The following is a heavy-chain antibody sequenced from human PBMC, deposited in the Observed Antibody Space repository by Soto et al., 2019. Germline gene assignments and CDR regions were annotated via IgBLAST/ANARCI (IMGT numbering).Heavy chain of an antibody. CDR1: GFTFSSYA. CDR2: ISYDGSNK. CDR3: ATKGGGPTVITYYYYYGTDV. V-gene: IGHV3-30-3*01. J-gene: IGHJ6*02. Sequence: QVQLVESGGGVVQPGRSLRVSCAASGFTFSSYAMHWVRQAPGKGLEWVAVISYDGSNKYYADSVKGRFTISRDNSKNALYLQMNSLRAEDTAVYYCATKGGGPTVITYYYYYGTDVWCQGTTVTVSS. D-gene: IGHD4-17*01.